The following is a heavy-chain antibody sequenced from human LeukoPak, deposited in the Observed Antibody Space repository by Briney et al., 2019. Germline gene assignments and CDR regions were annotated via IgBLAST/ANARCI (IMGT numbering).Heavy chain of an antibody. CDR3: ARGTCSGGSCYYYYYMDV. J-gene: IGHJ6*03. Sequence: GGSLRLSCAASGFTVSSNYMSWVRQAPGKGLEWVSVIYSGGSTYYADSVKGRLTISRDNSKNTLYLQMNSLRAEDTAVYYCARGTCSGGSCYYYYYMDVWGKGTTVTVSS. V-gene: IGHV3-53*01. CDR1: GFTVSSNY. CDR2: IYSGGST. D-gene: IGHD2-15*01.